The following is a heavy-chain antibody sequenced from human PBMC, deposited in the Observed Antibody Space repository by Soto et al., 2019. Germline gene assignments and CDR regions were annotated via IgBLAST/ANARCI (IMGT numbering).Heavy chain of an antibody. CDR3: ARDFAGRGPFDP. D-gene: IGHD1-26*01. CDR2: VYYTGTT. V-gene: IGHV4-59*01. Sequence: SETLSLTCTVSNVSITSSYWNWIRQSPGKGLEWIGFVYYTGTTKYHPSLKSRVTISVDTSKNEFSLRLTSVTTADTGCYFCARDFAGRGPFDPWGPGTLVTVSS. CDR1: NVSITSSY. J-gene: IGHJ5*01.